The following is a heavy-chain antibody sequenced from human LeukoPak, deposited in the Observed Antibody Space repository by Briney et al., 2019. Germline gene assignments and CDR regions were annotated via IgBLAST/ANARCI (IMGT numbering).Heavy chain of an antibody. CDR1: GFTFSDYA. D-gene: IGHD3-10*01. J-gene: IGHJ3*01. Sequence: GGSLRLSCAGSGFTFSDYAMSWVRQAPGKGLEWVSAIGSRGVRAYYADSVKGRFSISRDNSKNTVYLQMNSLRAEDTAVYFCAKGIGRTGSSGNLDFRRSVGWDAFDVWGQGTLVTVSS. CDR3: AKGIGRTGSSGNLDFRRSVGWDAFDV. CDR2: IGSRGVRA. V-gene: IGHV3-23*01.